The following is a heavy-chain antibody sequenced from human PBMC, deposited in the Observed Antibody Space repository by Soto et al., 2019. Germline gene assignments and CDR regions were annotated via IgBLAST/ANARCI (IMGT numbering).Heavy chain of an antibody. CDR3: ARERTTVTTNYFDY. CDR2: ISSSSSYI. J-gene: IGHJ4*02. Sequence: GGSLRLSCAASGFTFSSYSMNWVRQAPGKGLEWVSSISSSSSYIYYADSVKGRFTISRDNAKNSLYLQMNSLRAEDTAVYYCARERTTVTTNYFDYWGQGTLVTVSS. V-gene: IGHV3-21*01. CDR1: GFTFSSYS. D-gene: IGHD4-17*01.